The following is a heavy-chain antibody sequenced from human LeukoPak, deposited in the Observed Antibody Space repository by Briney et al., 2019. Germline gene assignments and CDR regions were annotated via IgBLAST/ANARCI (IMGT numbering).Heavy chain of an antibody. Sequence: VEPSETLSLTCTVSGGSISTYYGNWIRQAPGKGLEWIGYIYYSGSTNYNPSLKSRVTMSVDTSRNQFSLKLSSVTAADTAVYYCARASLLRYFDWLYFDYWGQGTLVTVSS. CDR2: IYYSGST. CDR3: ARASLLRYFDWLYFDY. J-gene: IGHJ4*02. D-gene: IGHD3-9*01. CDR1: GGSISTYY. V-gene: IGHV4-59*01.